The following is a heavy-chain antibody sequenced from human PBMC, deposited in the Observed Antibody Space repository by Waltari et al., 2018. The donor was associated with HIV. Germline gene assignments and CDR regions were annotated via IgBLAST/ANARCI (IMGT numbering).Heavy chain of an antibody. V-gene: IGHV1-69*12. CDR2: IIPTFSSQ. D-gene: IGHD3-10*01. CDR3: AREGPPSIEFSDRGEYDS. J-gene: IGHJ4*02. Sequence: QVQLVQSGPEVKKPGSSVKVSCKASGDSFSTYSLSWVRQAPGQGLEWLGGIIPTFSSQRYGQKFRGRLTITADDSTSTVYMEVLSLKSEDTALYFCAREGPPSIEFSDRGEYDSWGQGTLVTVSS. CDR1: GDSFSTYS.